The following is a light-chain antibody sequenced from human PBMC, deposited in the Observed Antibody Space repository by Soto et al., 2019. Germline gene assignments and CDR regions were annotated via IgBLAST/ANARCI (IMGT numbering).Light chain of an antibody. CDR1: QTVTNN. Sequence: EIVLTQSPGTLSVSPGERAILSCRASQTVTNNLAWYQQKPGQAPRLLIYGASTRVTGIPARFSGSGSVTDFTLTISSLEPEDFAVYYCQQRSNPITFGQGTRLEIK. CDR2: GAS. V-gene: IGKV3-11*01. CDR3: QQRSNPIT. J-gene: IGKJ5*01.